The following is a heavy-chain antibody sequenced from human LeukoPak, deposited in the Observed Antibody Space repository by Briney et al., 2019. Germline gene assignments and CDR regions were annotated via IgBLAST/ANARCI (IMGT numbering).Heavy chain of an antibody. V-gene: IGHV3-30*18. CDR1: GFTFSSYG. CDR2: ISYDGSNK. Sequence: GALILSCAASGFTFSSYGMHRVREAPGKGLEWVAVISYDGSNKYYADSVKCRFTISRDNSKNTLYLQMNSLRAEDTAVYYCAKSSTYYYDSWSDYWGQGTLVTVSS. J-gene: IGHJ4*02. D-gene: IGHD3-22*01. CDR3: AKSSTYYYDSWSDY.